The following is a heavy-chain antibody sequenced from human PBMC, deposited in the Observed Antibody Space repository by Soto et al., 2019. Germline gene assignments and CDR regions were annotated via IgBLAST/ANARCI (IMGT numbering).Heavy chain of an antibody. D-gene: IGHD2-2*01. CDR1: GDSISGSQW. J-gene: IGHJ4*02. Sequence: PSETLSLTCAVSGDSISGSQWWSWVRLPPGKGLEWIGEISHTGTTNYNPSLKSRVTMSVDKPKNQFSLNLTCVTAADTAVYYCARVISSREEYFDYWGQGTVVTVSS. CDR3: ARVISSREEYFDY. V-gene: IGHV4-4*02. CDR2: ISHTGTT.